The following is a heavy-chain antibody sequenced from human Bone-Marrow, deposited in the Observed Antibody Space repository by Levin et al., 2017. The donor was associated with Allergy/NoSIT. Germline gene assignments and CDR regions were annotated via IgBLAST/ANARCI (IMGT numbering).Heavy chain of an antibody. CDR2: ISGSGGST. V-gene: IGHV3-23*01. CDR3: AKAPRELVTSSKGMDY. J-gene: IGHJ4*02. Sequence: GGSLRLSCAASGFTFSNYAMNWVRQAPGKGLEWVSVISGSGGSTYYTDSVKGRFTISRDNSKNTLYLQMNSLRAEDTALYYCAKAPRELVTSSKGMDYWGQGALVTVAS. D-gene: IGHD4-23*01. CDR1: GFTFSNYA.